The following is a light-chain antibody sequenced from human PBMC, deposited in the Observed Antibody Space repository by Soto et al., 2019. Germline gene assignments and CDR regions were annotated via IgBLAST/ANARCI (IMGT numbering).Light chain of an antibody. Sequence: DIQMTQSPSTLSASVGDRVTITCRASESISSWLAWYQQKPGKAPKVLIYDASSLESGVPSRFSGSGSRTEFTLTITSLHPEDFATYYCQQYSTYVYTFGQGTKLDLK. CDR1: ESISSW. CDR2: DAS. J-gene: IGKJ2*01. CDR3: QQYSTYVYT. V-gene: IGKV1-5*01.